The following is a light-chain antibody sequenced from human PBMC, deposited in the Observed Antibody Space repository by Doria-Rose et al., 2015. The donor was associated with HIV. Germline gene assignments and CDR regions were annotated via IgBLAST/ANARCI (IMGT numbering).Light chain of an antibody. Sequence: TQSPGTLSLSPGERATLSCRASHSFSSTYLAWYQQKPGQAPSLLIYDGSTRATGFPDMFSASGSGTDFTLTINRLEPEDVALYYCHQYGTSWTCGQGTKVEI. J-gene: IGKJ1*01. CDR2: DGS. V-gene: IGKV3-20*01. CDR3: HQYGTSWT. CDR1: HSFSSTY.